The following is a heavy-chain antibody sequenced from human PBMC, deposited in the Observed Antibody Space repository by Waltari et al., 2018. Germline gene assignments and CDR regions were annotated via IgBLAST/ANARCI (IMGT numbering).Heavy chain of an antibody. J-gene: IGHJ4*02. V-gene: IGHV3-7*03. Sequence: EVQLVESGGGLVQPGGSLRLSCEASGFTFRDYWMTWVRQAPQMGLEWVATINQDGRDQYYLEPVKGRFTISRDNAKNSIYLRMDSLRAEDTAFYYCARMGATVLKSIDFWGQGTLVTVSS. CDR2: INQDGRDQ. CDR1: GFTFRDYW. D-gene: IGHD4-4*01. CDR3: ARMGATVLKSIDF.